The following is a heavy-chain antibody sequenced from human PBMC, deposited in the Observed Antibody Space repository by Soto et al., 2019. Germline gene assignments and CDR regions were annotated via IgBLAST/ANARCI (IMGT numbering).Heavy chain of an antibody. Sequence: ASVKVSCKASGYTFTSYGISRVRQAPGQRLEWMGWISAYNGNTNYAQKLQGRVTMTTDTSTSTAYMELRSLRSDDTAVYYCARSFDWATYYYYGMDVWGQGTTVTVSS. CDR1: GYTFTSYG. CDR3: ARSFDWATYYYYGMDV. D-gene: IGHD3-9*01. J-gene: IGHJ6*02. V-gene: IGHV1-18*04. CDR2: ISAYNGNT.